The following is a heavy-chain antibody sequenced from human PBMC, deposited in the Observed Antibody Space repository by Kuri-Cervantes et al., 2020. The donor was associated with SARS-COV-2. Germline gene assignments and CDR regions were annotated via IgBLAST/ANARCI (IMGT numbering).Heavy chain of an antibody. CDR2: ISGSGGST. D-gene: IGHD6-13*01. Sequence: GESLKISCAASGFTFSSYAMSWVRQAPGKGLEWVSAISGSGGSTYYADSVKGRFTISRDNSKNTLYLQMDSLRAEDTAVYYCAKGMAAASYYYYGMDVWGQGTTVTVSS. V-gene: IGHV3-23*01. CDR3: AKGMAAASYYYYGMDV. CDR1: GFTFSSYA. J-gene: IGHJ6*02.